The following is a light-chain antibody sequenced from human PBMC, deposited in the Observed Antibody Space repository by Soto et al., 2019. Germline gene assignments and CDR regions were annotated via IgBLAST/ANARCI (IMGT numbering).Light chain of an antibody. Sequence: IVMTQSPDSLAVSLGERATINCKSSRSVLYSSNNKNYLAWYQQKPGQPPKLLIYWASTRESGVPDRFSGSGSGTDFTLTISSMQAEDVAVYYCQQYYSTPPTFGQGTKVDIK. CDR2: WAS. V-gene: IGKV4-1*01. CDR3: QQYYSTPPT. CDR1: RSVLYSSNNKNY. J-gene: IGKJ1*01.